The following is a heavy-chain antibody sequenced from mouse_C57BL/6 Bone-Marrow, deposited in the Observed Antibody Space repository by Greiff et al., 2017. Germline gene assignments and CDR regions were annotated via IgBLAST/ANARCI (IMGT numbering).Heavy chain of an antibody. CDR3: TSCYGSSYGAY. Sequence: QVQLQQSGAELVRPGASVTLSCKASGYTFTDYEMHWVKQTPVHGLEWIGAIDPETGGTAYNQKFKGKAILTADKSSSTAYMELRSLTSEDSAVYYCTSCYGSSYGAYWGQGTLVTVSA. CDR1: GYTFTDYE. CDR2: IDPETGGT. D-gene: IGHD1-1*01. V-gene: IGHV1-15*01. J-gene: IGHJ3*01.